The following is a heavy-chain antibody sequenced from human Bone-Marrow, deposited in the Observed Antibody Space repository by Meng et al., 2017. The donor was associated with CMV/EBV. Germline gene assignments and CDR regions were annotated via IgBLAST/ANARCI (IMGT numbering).Heavy chain of an antibody. CDR1: GFTFSGSA. CDR2: IRSKANSYAT. V-gene: IGHV3-73*01. J-gene: IGHJ4*02. CDR3: TRPYYDISGYFDY. Sequence: GGSLRLSCAASGFTFSGSAMHWVRQASGKGMGWVGRIRSKANSYATAYAASVKGRFTISRDDSKNTAYLQMNSLKTEDTAVYYCTRPYYDISGYFDYWGQGTLVTVSS. D-gene: IGHD3-22*01.